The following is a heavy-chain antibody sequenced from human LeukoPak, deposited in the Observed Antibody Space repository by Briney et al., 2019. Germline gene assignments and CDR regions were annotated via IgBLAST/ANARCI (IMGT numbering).Heavy chain of an antibody. J-gene: IGHJ5*02. CDR3: ARDSHYDFWSGYYRHNWFDP. CDR2: IYYTGST. Sequence: SETMSVACTVSGGSLVSSSSYWGWILHPPGKGLEWLGSIYYTGSTYYNPSLKSRVTISVDTSKNQFSLKLSSVTAADTAVYYCARDSHYDFWSGYYRHNWFDPWGQGTLVTVSS. CDR1: GGSLVSSSSY. D-gene: IGHD3-3*01. V-gene: IGHV4-39*07.